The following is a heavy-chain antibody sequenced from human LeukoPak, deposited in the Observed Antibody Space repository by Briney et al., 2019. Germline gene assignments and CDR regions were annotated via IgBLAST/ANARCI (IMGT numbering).Heavy chain of an antibody. CDR1: GFTLSDAW. D-gene: IGHD3-16*01. V-gene: IGHV3-15*01. CDR3: TAYRSRAY. CDR2: IKSKTDGGTT. Sequence: KSGGSLRLSCEASGFTLSDAWMSWVRQAPGKGLEWVGRIKSKTDGGTTDYAAPVKGRFTISRDDTQNMLYLQMNSLKTEDTAVYYCTAYRSRAYWGQGTLVTVSS. J-gene: IGHJ4*02.